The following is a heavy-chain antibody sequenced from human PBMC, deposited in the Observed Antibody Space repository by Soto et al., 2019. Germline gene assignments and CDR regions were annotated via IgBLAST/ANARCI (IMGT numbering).Heavy chain of an antibody. V-gene: IGHV2-26*01. J-gene: IGHJ4*02. Sequence: SGPTLVNPTETLTLTCTVSGFSLSNARMGVSLIRQPPGNALEWLAHIFSNDEKSYSTXXXXXXTXSXDXXXXQVXLTMTNMDPVDTATYYCARTMVTTWGYYFDYWGQ. CDR1: GFSLSNARMG. CDR2: IFSNDEK. D-gene: IGHD4-17*01. CDR3: ARTMVTTWGYYFDY.